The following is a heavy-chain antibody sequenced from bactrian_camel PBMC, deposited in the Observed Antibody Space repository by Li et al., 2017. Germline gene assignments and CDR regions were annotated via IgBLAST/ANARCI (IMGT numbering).Heavy chain of an antibody. CDR1: GYTIRRYA. V-gene: IGHV3-3*01. Sequence: HVQLVESGGGSVQAGGSLRLSCVASGYTIRRYAVAWFRQDPGKEREEIAAIDLYSRGNITYADAVKGRFTLSRDRVMNTYFLEMNSLKPEDTGMYYCAARYQTRACSLGSMRPEFWGRGTQVTVS. CDR2: IDLYSRGNI. CDR3: AARYQTRACSLGSMRPEF. J-gene: IGHJ4*01. D-gene: IGHD5*01.